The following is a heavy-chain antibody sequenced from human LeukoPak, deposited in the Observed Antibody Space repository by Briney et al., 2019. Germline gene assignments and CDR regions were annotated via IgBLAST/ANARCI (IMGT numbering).Heavy chain of an antibody. CDR3: ARSPYCSGVSCYSPYYYYYMDV. J-gene: IGHJ6*03. Sequence: GESLKISCQGSGSSFTNYWIGWVRQMPGKGLEWMGIIYPGDSNTRYSPSFQGQVTISADKSISTAYLQWSSLKASDTAMYYCARSPYCSGVSCYSPYYYYYMDVWGKGTTVTVSS. CDR1: GSSFTNYW. D-gene: IGHD2-15*01. CDR2: IYPGDSNT. V-gene: IGHV5-51*01.